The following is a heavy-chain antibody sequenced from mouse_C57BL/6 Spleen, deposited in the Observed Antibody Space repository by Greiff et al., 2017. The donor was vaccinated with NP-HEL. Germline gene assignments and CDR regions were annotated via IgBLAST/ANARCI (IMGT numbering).Heavy chain of an antibody. D-gene: IGHD1-1*01. CDR3: ARGNYYGSSLYFDY. CDR2: INPGSGGT. Sequence: QVQLQQSGAELVRPGTSVQVSCKASGYAFTNYLIEWVKQRPGQGLEWIGVINPGSGGTNYNEKFKGKATLTADKSSSTAYMQLSSLTSEDSAVYFCARGNYYGSSLYFDYWGQGTTLTVSS. J-gene: IGHJ2*01. V-gene: IGHV1-54*01. CDR1: GYAFTNYL.